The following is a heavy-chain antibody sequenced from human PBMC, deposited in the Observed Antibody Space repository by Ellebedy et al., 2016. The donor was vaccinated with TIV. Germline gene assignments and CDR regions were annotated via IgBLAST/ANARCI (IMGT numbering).Heavy chain of an antibody. J-gene: IGHJ5*02. CDR1: GYTFTTYY. D-gene: IGHD5-18*01. CDR2: INPNSGTT. Sequence: ASVKVSXXASGYTFTTYYLHWVRQAPGQGLEWMGMINPNSGTTDYAQSFQGRITLTRDTSTTTVYMELSSLRSEDTAVYYCARELRIVDTSLRGCFDPWGQGTLVTVSS. CDR3: ARELRIVDTSLRGCFDP. V-gene: IGHV1-46*01.